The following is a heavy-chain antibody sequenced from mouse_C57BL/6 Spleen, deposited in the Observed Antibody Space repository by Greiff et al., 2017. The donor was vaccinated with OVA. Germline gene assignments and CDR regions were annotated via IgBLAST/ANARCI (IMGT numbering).Heavy chain of an antibody. CDR1: GFSLTSYG. J-gene: IGHJ4*01. V-gene: IGHV2-2*01. CDR2: IWSGGST. D-gene: IGHD3-2*02. CDR3: ARGGAQATYAMDY. Sequence: QVQLKQSGPGLVQPSQSLSITCTVSGFSLTSYGVHWVRQSPGKGLEWLGVIWSGGSTDYNAAFISRLSISKDNSKSQVFFKMNSLQADDTAIYYCARGGAQATYAMDYWGQGTSVTVSS.